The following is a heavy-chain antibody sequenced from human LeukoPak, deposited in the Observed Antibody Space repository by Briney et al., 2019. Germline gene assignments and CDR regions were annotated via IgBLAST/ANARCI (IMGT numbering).Heavy chain of an antibody. D-gene: IGHD3-16*02. Sequence: ASVKVSCKASGYTFTSYGISWVRQAPGQGLEWMGWISAYNGNTNYAQKLQGRVTMTTDTSTSTAYMELRSLRSDDTAVYYCARGRMMITFWGVLAPCTFDIWGQGTMVTVSS. CDR2: ISAYNGNT. J-gene: IGHJ3*02. CDR3: ARGRMMITFWGVLAPCTFDI. CDR1: GYTFTSYG. V-gene: IGHV1-18*01.